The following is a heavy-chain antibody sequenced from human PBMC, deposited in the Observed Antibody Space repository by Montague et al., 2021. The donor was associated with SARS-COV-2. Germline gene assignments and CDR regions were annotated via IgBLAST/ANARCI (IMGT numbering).Heavy chain of an antibody. CDR1: GGSLSGFY. Sequence: SETLSLTYAVYGGSLSGFYWTWIRQAPGKGLEWVWEITHGDSTSYSPSLKSRLTISLDTSKNQFSLKLDSVTAADTATYYCARSHDYRGNDYFDSWGQGSLVTVSS. D-gene: IGHD4-23*01. V-gene: IGHV4-34*01. CDR2: ITHGDST. J-gene: IGHJ4*02. CDR3: ARSHDYRGNDYFDS.